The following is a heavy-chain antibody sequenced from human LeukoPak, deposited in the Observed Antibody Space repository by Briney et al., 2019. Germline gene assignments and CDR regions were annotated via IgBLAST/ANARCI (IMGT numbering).Heavy chain of an antibody. CDR1: GGSISNHY. Sequence: SETLSLTCTVSGGSISNHYWSWIRQPPGKGLEWIGYIYDGGSTNYNPSLKSRVTISVNTSKNLFSLNLNSVTAADTAVYYCARADSGSYYLHFQDWGQGTLVTVSS. V-gene: IGHV4-59*11. CDR3: ARADSGSYYLHFQD. CDR2: IYDGGST. D-gene: IGHD1-26*01. J-gene: IGHJ1*01.